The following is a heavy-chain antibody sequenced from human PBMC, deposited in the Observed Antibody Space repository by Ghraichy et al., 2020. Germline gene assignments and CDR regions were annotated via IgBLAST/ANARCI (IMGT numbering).Heavy chain of an antibody. CDR2: RKSKTDGGTE. J-gene: IGHJ4*02. V-gene: IGHV3-15*01. D-gene: IGHD3-16*02. CDR3: TTALFGELSEN. Sequence: RGVGRARGKGLEWVGRRKSKTDGGTEDYAAPVKGRFTISRDDSKNTLYLQMNSLKTEDTAVYYCTTALFGELSENWGQGTLVTVSS.